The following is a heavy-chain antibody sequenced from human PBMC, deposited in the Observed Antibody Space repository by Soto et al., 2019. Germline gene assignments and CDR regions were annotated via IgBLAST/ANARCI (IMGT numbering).Heavy chain of an antibody. CDR3: ARDPPPPRVMRFDP. J-gene: IGHJ5*02. V-gene: IGHV1-3*01. D-gene: IGHD3-16*01. CDR2: INAGNGNT. CDR1: GYTFTSYA. Sequence: QVQLVQSGAEVKKPGASVKVSCKASGYTFTSYAMHWVRQAPGQRLEWMGWINAGNGNTKYSQKFQGRVTITRDTSASTAYMELSSLRSEDTAMYYCARDPPPPRVMRFDPWGQGTLVTVSS.